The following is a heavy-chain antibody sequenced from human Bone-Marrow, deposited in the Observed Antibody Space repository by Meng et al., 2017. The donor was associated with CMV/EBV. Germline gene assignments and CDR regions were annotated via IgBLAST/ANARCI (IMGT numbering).Heavy chain of an antibody. CDR2: MNPNSGNT. CDR1: GYTFTSYD. Sequence: ASVKVSCKASGYTFTSYDINWVRQATGQGLEWMGWMNPNSGNTAYAPKFQGRLTMTRNTSINTAYMDLSSLRSEDTAIYYCTRGRGSTHKGNWFGPWGHGTLVTVSS. J-gene: IGHJ5*02. CDR3: TRGRGSTHKGNWFGP. D-gene: IGHD3-10*01. V-gene: IGHV1-8*01.